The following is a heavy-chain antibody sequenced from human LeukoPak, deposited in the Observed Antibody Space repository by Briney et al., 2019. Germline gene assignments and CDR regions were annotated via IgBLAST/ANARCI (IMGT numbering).Heavy chain of an antibody. Sequence: ASVKVSCKASGYTFTSYGISWVRQAPGQGLEWMGGIIPIFGTANYAQKFQGRITITTDESTSTAYMELSSLRSEDTAVYYCARVRGSGSYVLDYWGQGTLVTVSS. V-gene: IGHV1-69*05. D-gene: IGHD3-10*01. CDR1: GYTFTSYG. CDR2: IIPIFGTA. J-gene: IGHJ4*02. CDR3: ARVRGSGSYVLDY.